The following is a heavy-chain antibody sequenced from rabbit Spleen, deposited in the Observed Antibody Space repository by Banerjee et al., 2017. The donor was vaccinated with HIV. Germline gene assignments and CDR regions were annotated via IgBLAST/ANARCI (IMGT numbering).Heavy chain of an antibody. CDR3: ARAIVPWLGLTRLDL. Sequence: QEQLVESGGGLVQPEGSLTLTCKASGFDFSFNAMCWVRQAPGKGPEWIACIYTSSGFSWYASWVNGRFTISRTTSLSTVTLQMTSLTAADTATYFCARAIVPWLGLTRLDLWGPGTLVTVS. CDR2: IYTSSGFS. V-gene: IGHV1S47*01. J-gene: IGHJ6*01. CDR1: GFDFSFNA. D-gene: IGHD4-1*01.